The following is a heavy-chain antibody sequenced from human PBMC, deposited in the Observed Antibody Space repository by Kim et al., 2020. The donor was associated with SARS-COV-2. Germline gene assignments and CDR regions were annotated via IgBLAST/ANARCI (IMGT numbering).Heavy chain of an antibody. V-gene: IGHV6-1*01. CDR2: TYYRSKWYN. CDR3: ARDLGVPAAIFPSKLTDYYYYGMDV. J-gene: IGHJ6*02. D-gene: IGHD2-2*02. Sequence: SQTLSLTCAISGDSVSSNSAAWNWIRQSPSRGLEWLGRTYYRSKWYNDYAVSVKSRITINPDTSKNQFSLQLNSVTPEDTAVYYCARDLGVPAAIFPSKLTDYYYYGMDVWGQGTTVTVSS. CDR1: GDSVSSNSAA.